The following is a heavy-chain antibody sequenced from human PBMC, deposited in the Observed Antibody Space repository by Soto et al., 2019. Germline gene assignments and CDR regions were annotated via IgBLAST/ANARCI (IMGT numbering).Heavy chain of an antibody. CDR3: GSSSPHYDFWSGYSFWDAFDI. J-gene: IGHJ3*02. V-gene: IGHV4-59*01. CDR1: GGSISSYY. Sequence: LSLTCTVSGGSISSYYWSWIRQPPGKGLEWIGYISYSGSTNYNPSLKSRVTISVDTSKNQFSLKLSSVTAADTAVYYCGSSSPHYDFWSGYSFWDAFDIWGQGTMVTVSS. D-gene: IGHD3-3*01. CDR2: ISYSGST.